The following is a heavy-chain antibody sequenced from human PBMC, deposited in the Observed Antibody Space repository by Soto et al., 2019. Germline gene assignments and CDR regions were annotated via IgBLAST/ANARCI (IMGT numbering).Heavy chain of an antibody. D-gene: IGHD6-19*01. J-gene: IGHJ4*02. CDR1: GGSISSSNW. V-gene: IGHV4-4*02. Sequence: SETLSLTCAVSGGSISSSNWWSWVRQPPGKGLEWIGEIYHSGSTNYNPSLKSRVTISVDKSKNQFSLKLSSVTAADTAVYYCASRGELSRAVAGYFDYWGQGTLVTVSS. CDR2: IYHSGST. CDR3: ASRGELSRAVAGYFDY.